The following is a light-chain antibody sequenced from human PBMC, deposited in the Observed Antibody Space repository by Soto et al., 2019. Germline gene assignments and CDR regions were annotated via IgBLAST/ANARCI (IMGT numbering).Light chain of an antibody. CDR3: QQYGSSYT. V-gene: IGKV3-20*01. J-gene: IGKJ2*01. Sequence: EIVLTQSPGTLSLCPGERATLSCRASQSVFSNYLAWYQQKPGQAPRLLIYGASSRATGIPDRFSGSGSGTDFTLTISRLEPEDFAVYYCQQYGSSYTFGQGTKLEIK. CDR1: QSVFSNY. CDR2: GAS.